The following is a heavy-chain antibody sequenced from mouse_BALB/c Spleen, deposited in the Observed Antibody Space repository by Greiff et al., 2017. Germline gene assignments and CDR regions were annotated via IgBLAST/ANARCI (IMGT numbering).Heavy chain of an antibody. V-gene: IGHV14-4*02. CDR3: NARSSFDY. J-gene: IGHJ2*01. Sequence: VQLKESGAELVRSGASVKLSCTASGFNIKDYYMHWVKQRPEQGLEWIGWIDPENGDTEYAPKFQGKATMTADTSSNTAYLQLSSLTSEDTAVYYCNARSSFDYWGQGTTLTVSA. D-gene: IGHD1-1*01. CDR1: GFNIKDYY. CDR2: IDPENGDT.